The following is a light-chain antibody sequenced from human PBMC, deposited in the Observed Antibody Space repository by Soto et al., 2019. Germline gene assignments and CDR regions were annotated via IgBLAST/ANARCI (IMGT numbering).Light chain of an antibody. CDR1: SSDVGAYNY. CDR2: HVT. CDR3: CSYTTSNTFV. Sequence: QSALTQPASVSGSLGQSMTISCSGTSSDVGAYNYVSWYQQYPGKAPKLMIYHVTDRHSGVSNRFSGSKSGNTASLTISGLQAEDEADYYCCSYTTSNTFVFGTGTKLTVL. J-gene: IGLJ1*01. V-gene: IGLV2-14*01.